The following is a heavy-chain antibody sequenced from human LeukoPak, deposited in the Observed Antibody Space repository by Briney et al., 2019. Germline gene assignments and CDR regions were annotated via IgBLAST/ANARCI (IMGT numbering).Heavy chain of an antibody. CDR1: GFTFSSYS. D-gene: IGHD2-2*01. J-gene: IGHJ6*02. Sequence: GGSLRLSCAAPGFTFSSYSMNWVRQAPGKGLEWVSYISSSSSTIYYADSVKGRFTISRDNAKNSLYLQMNSLRAEDTAVYYCARWDIVVVPAARGYGMDVWGQGTTVTVSS. V-gene: IGHV3-48*01. CDR2: ISSSSSTI. CDR3: ARWDIVVVPAARGYGMDV.